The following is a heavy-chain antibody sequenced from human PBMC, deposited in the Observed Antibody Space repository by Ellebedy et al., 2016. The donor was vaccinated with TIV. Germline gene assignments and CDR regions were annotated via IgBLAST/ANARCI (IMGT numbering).Heavy chain of an antibody. Sequence: GESLKISCAASGFPFSGYSMNWVRQAPGKGLEWLSSIRSTNTYIYYADSVKGRFTISRDNAKNSLFLQMNSLTAEDTAVYYCARVSYGYFVDYWGQGTLVTVSS. CDR3: ARVSYGYFVDY. CDR2: IRSTNTYI. J-gene: IGHJ4*02. V-gene: IGHV3-21*01. D-gene: IGHD5-18*01. CDR1: GFPFSGYS.